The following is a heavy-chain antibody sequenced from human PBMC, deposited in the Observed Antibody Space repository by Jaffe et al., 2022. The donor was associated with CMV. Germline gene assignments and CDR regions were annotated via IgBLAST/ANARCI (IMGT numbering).Heavy chain of an antibody. CDR2: IYDSGYT. D-gene: IGHD2-15*01. CDR1: GGSISGDY. Sequence: QVQLQESGPGLVKPSETLSLTCSVSGGSISGDYWSWIRQPPGKGLEWIGYIYDSGYTNYNPSLKSRVTISADTSKNQFSLKLTSVAAADTAVYYCAARGRHCSGGSCFYPMDVWGRGTTVTVSS. CDR3: AARGRHCSGGSCFYPMDV. J-gene: IGHJ6*03. V-gene: IGHV4-59*01.